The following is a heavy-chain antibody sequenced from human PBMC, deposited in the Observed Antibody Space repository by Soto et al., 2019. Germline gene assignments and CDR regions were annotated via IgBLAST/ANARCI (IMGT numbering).Heavy chain of an antibody. V-gene: IGHV3-74*01. Sequence: GGSLRLSCAASGVPFSSYLMHWVRQAPGKGLVWVSRINSDGSSTSYADSVKGRFTISRDNAKNTLYLQMNSLRAEDTAVYYCARDRSGYDLGWWDYYYYYMDVWGKGTTVTVSS. CDR2: INSDGSST. CDR1: GVPFSSYL. J-gene: IGHJ6*03. D-gene: IGHD5-12*01. CDR3: ARDRSGYDLGWWDYYYYYMDV.